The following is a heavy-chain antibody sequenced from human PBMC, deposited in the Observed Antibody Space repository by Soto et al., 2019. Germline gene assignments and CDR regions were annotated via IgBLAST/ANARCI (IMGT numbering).Heavy chain of an antibody. CDR2: ISHSGRA. D-gene: IGHD5-12*01. Sequence: SETLSLTCAVYGGSFSDYNWSWIRQAPGKGLEWIGDISHSGRAYYNPSLKSRVTISVDTSKNQISLSLRAVTAADTALYYCARTVVREEGQLRVYYYYAMDVWGQGTTVTVSS. CDR1: GGSFSDYN. V-gene: IGHV4-34*01. J-gene: IGHJ6*02. CDR3: ARTVVREEGQLRVYYYYAMDV.